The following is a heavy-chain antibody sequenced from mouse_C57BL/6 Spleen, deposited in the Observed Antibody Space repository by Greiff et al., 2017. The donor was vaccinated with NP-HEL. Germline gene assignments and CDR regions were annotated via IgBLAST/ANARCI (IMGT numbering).Heavy chain of an antibody. CDR2: ISTGGGST. CDR1: GFTFSDYY. CDR3: ARPYYGNYWFAY. V-gene: IGHV5-12*01. D-gene: IGHD2-1*01. Sequence: EVMLLESGGGLVQPGGSLKLSCAASGFTFSDYYMYWVRQTPEKRLEWVAYISTGGGSTYYPDTVKGRFTISRDNAKNTLYLQLSRLKSEDTAMYYCARPYYGNYWFAYWGQGTLVTVSA. J-gene: IGHJ3*01.